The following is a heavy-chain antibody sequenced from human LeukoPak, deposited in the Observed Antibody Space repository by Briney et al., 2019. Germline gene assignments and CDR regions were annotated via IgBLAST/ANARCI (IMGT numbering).Heavy chain of an antibody. CDR2: ITISGHTK. CDR3: ARGDPHADL. V-gene: IGHV3-48*03. Sequence: GGSLRLSCAASGFDLNTYEMNWVRLAPGKGLEWIADITISGHTKNYADSVKGRFTISRDNAGTSLYLQMNSLRVEDTGVYYCARGDPHADLWGQGTLVTVSS. J-gene: IGHJ5*02. CDR1: GFDLNTYE.